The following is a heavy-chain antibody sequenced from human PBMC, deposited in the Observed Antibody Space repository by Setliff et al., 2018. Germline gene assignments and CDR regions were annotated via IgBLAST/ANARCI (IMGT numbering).Heavy chain of an antibody. Sequence: GGSLRLSCAASGFTFSSYWMSWVRQAPGKGLEWVSYISSSGSTIYYADSVKGRFTISRDNSKNTVYLQMTSLRVEDTAVYYCARGAFGNGLNFRYFDYWGQGTLVTVSS. CDR3: ARGAFGNGLNFRYFDY. J-gene: IGHJ4*02. CDR1: GFTFSSYW. V-gene: IGHV3-48*01. D-gene: IGHD3-16*01. CDR2: ISSSGSTI.